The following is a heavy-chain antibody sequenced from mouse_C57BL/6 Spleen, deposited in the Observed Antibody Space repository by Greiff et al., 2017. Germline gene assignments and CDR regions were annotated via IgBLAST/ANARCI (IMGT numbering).Heavy chain of an antibody. V-gene: IGHV14-2*01. CDR3: ARNSGYLSHFDY. J-gene: IGHJ2*01. D-gene: IGHD3-2*02. Sequence: EVQLQQSGAELVKPGASVKLSCTASGFNIKDYYMHWVKQRTEQGLEWIGRIDPEDGETKSAPKFQGKATITADTSSNTAYLQLSSLTSEDTAVYYCARNSGYLSHFDYWGQGTTLTVSS. CDR2: IDPEDGET. CDR1: GFNIKDYY.